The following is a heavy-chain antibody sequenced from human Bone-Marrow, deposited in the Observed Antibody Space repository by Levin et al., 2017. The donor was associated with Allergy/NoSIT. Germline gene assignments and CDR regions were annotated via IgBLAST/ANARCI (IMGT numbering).Heavy chain of an antibody. J-gene: IGHJ3*02. V-gene: IGHV1-69*10. Sequence: SVKVSCKASGGTFSSDAFSWVRQAPGQGLEWMGGITPLFGIANYAEKFQGRVTMTADRSTSITYMELSSLTSDDSAVYYCVREGFKLGTAFDIWGQGTMVTVSS. D-gene: IGHD7-27*01. CDR3: VREGFKLGTAFDI. CDR1: GGTFSSDA. CDR2: ITPLFGIA.